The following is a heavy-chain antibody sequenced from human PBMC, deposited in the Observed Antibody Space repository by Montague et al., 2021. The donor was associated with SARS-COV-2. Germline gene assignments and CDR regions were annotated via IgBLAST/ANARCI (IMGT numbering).Heavy chain of an antibody. D-gene: IGHD3-9*01. CDR3: AGLGLRYFDWLLLGEGYFDY. CDR1: GGSISSYY. V-gene: IGHV4-59*08. Sequence: SETLSLTCTVSGGSISSYYWNWIRQPPGKGLEWIGYIYYSGSTNYNPSLKSRVTISVDTSKNQFSLKLSSVTAADTAVYYCAGLGLRYFDWLLLGEGYFDYWGQGTLVTVSS. J-gene: IGHJ4*02. CDR2: IYYSGST.